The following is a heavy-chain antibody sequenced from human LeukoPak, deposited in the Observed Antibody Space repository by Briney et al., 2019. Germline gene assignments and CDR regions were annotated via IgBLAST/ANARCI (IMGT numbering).Heavy chain of an antibody. Sequence: GGSLRLSCAASGFTFSSYWMSWVRQAPGKGLEWVANIKQDGSEKYYVDSVKGRFTISRDNAKNSLYLQMNSLRAEDTAVYYCAREGSYYYGSGSYYRIDAFDIWGQGTMVTVSS. CDR1: GFTFSSYW. CDR3: AREGSYYYGSGSYYRIDAFDI. CDR2: IKQDGSEK. D-gene: IGHD3-10*01. J-gene: IGHJ3*02. V-gene: IGHV3-7*01.